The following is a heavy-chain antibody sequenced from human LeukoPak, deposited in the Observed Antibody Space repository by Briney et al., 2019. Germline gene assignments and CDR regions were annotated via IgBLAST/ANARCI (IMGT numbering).Heavy chain of an antibody. Sequence: GGSLRLSCAGSGFTFSSYGMNWVRQAPGKGLEWVAVISYDGSNKYYADSVKGRFTISRDNSKNTLYLQMNSLRADDTAVYYCARDGPPWSGYYFWGQGTLVTVSS. CDR1: GFTFSSYG. CDR3: ARDGPPWSGYYF. V-gene: IGHV3-30*03. CDR2: ISYDGSNK. D-gene: IGHD3-3*01. J-gene: IGHJ4*02.